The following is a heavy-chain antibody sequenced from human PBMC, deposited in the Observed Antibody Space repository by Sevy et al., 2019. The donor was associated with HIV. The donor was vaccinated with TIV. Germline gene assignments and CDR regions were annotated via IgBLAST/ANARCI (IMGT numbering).Heavy chain of an antibody. D-gene: IGHD3-22*01. CDR2: IYYSGST. CDR3: ARHPYYDSGVVPYYFDY. CDR1: GGSISSSSYY. Sequence: SETLSLTCTVSGGSISSSSYYWGWIRQPPGKGLEGIGSIYYSGSTYYNPSLKSRVTISVDTSKNQFSLKLSSVTAADTAVYYCARHPYYDSGVVPYYFDYWGQGTLVTVSS. V-gene: IGHV4-39*01. J-gene: IGHJ4*02.